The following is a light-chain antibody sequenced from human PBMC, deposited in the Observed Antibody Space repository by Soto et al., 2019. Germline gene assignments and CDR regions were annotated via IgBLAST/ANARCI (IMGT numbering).Light chain of an antibody. J-gene: IGKJ5*01. CDR1: QAIGNL. Sequence: DIQMTQSPSSVSASVGDRVTFTCRSSQAIGNLLAWYQLKAGKAPKLLIYSVSNLENGVPSRFSGSGSGTDFTLTISSLQPEDFATYYCQQARRFPITFGQGTRLEIK. CDR2: SVS. CDR3: QQARRFPIT. V-gene: IGKV1-12*01.